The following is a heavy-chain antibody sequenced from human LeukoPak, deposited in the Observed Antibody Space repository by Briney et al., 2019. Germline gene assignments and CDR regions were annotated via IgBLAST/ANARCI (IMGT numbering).Heavy chain of an antibody. CDR3: ARSAGGTVDY. V-gene: IGHV6-1*01. Sequence: PSQTLSLTCAISGDSFASNNDAWNWIRQSPSRGLEWLGRTYYRSKWCNDYAVSVKGRITINPDTSRNQFSLHLNSVTPEDSAVYYCARSAGGTVDYWGQGALVTVSS. J-gene: IGHJ4*02. CDR1: GDSFASNNDA. D-gene: IGHD6-13*01. CDR2: TYYRSKWCN.